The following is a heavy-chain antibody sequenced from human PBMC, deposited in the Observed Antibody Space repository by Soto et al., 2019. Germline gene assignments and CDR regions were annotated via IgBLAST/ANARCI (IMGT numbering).Heavy chain of an antibody. V-gene: IGHV4-39*01. CDR2: IYYSGNT. J-gene: IGHJ5*02. CDR1: GDSISSSSYY. Sequence: QLQLQESGPGLVKPSETLSLTCTVSGDSISSSSYYWGWTRQPPGKGLEWIGTIYYSGNTYYNPSLKSRVTISVDTSKSQFPLKLSSVTAADTAVYYCARLLYGRRFDPWGQGTLVTVSS. CDR3: ARLLYGRRFDP. D-gene: IGHD2-8*01.